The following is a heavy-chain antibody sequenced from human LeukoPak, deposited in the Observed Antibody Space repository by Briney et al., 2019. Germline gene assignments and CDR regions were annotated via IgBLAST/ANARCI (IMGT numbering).Heavy chain of an antibody. CDR3: ARAALPQVVVPAASNY. Sequence: SETLSLTCTVSGGSISSYYWSWIRQPPGKGPEWIGYIYYSGSTNYNPSLKSRVTISVDTSKNQFSLKLSSVTAADTAVYYCARAALPQVVVPAASNYWGQGTLVTVSS. V-gene: IGHV4-59*01. D-gene: IGHD2-2*01. CDR1: GGSISSYY. J-gene: IGHJ4*02. CDR2: IYYSGST.